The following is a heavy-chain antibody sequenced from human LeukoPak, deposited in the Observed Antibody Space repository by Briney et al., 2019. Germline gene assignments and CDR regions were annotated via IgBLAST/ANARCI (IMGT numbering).Heavy chain of an antibody. V-gene: IGHV4-59*01. D-gene: IGHD4-17*01. CDR1: GGSISSYY. J-gene: IGHJ2*01. Sequence: SENLSLTCTVSGGSISSYYWSWIRQPPGKGLEWIGYIYYSGSTNYKLSLKSRVTISVDTSKNQFSLKLSSVTAADTAVYYCAREATVNNWYFDLWGRGTLVTVSS. CDR2: IYYSGST. CDR3: AREATVNNWYFDL.